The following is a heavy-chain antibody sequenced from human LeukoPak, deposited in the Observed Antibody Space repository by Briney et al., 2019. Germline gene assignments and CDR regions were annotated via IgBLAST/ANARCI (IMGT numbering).Heavy chain of an antibody. CDR3: ARWVQAGHFDY. CDR2: ICYSGST. Sequence: KPSETLSLTCAVYGGSFTGYYWSWIRQPPGKGLEWIGSICYSGSTYYNPSLKSRVTISVDTSKNQFSLKLSSVTAADTAVYYCARWVQAGHFDYWGQGTLVTVSS. J-gene: IGHJ4*02. CDR1: GGSFTGYY. D-gene: IGHD6-19*01. V-gene: IGHV4-34*01.